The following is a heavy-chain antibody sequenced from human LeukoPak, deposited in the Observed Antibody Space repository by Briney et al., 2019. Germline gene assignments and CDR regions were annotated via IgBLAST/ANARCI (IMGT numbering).Heavy chain of an antibody. V-gene: IGHV3-74*01. D-gene: IGHD4-17*01. J-gene: IGHJ4*02. Sequence: GGSLRLSCAASGFTFSDYWMHWVRQAPGKGLVWVSRINTDGSSTNYADSVKGRFTISRDNAKNTLYLQMNSLRAEDTAVYYCARDPGYGDYGPPRYWGQGTLVTVSS. CDR2: INTDGSST. CDR3: ARDPGYGDYGPPRY. CDR1: GFTFSDYW.